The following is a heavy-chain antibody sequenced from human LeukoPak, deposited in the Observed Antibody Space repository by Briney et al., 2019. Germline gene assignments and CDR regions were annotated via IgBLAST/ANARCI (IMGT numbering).Heavy chain of an antibody. V-gene: IGHV3-53*01. CDR1: GFTVSSNY. J-gene: IGHJ4*02. CDR3: ASQRSFNY. CDR2: IYSGGGT. D-gene: IGHD1-26*01. Sequence: GGSLRLSCAASGFTVSSNYMSWVRQAPGKGLEWVSVIYSGGGTYYADSVRGRFTTSRDNSKNTVYLQMNSLRAEDTAVYFCASQRSFNYWGQGTLVTVSS.